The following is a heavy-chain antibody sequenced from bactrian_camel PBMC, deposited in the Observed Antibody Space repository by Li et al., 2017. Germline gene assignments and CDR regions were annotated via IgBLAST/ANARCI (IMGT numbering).Heavy chain of an antibody. CDR3: VRDGELLPSLFGY. Sequence: VQLVESGGGSVQAGGSLRLSCVVSGYTYSSACMGWFRQAPGKEREAVATIYTGGGDTAYGDFVKGRLTISRDNAKNTVYLQMNSLKPEDTAVYYCVRDGELLPSLFGYWGQGTQVTVS. V-gene: IGHV3S40*01. J-gene: IGHJ6*01. CDR1: GYTYSSAC. D-gene: IGHD6*01. CDR2: IYTGGGDT.